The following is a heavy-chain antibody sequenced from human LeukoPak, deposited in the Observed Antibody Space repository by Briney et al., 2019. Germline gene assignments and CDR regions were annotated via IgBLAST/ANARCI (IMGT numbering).Heavy chain of an antibody. V-gene: IGHV3-15*01. J-gene: IGHJ4*02. CDR2: IKSNTDGGTT. CDR3: TTMPGIAAAARP. CDR1: GFTFSDAW. Sequence: GGSLRLSCAASGFTFSDAWMSWVRQAPGKGLEWVGRIKSNTDGGTTDYAAPVKGRFTISRDDSKNTLYLQMNSLKTEDTAVYYCTTMPGIAAAARPWGQGTLVTVSS. D-gene: IGHD6-13*01.